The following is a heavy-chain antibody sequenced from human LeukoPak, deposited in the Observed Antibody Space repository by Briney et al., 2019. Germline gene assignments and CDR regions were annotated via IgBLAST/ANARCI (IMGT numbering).Heavy chain of an antibody. D-gene: IGHD6-19*01. J-gene: IGHJ4*02. CDR1: GYRFITFG. CDR3: ARLLRSSGWYYFDY. Sequence: ASVKVSCKTSGYRFITFGINWVRQAPGQGLEWMGWINTNTGNPTYAQGFTGRFVFSLDTSVSTAYLQISSLKAEDTAVYYCARLLRSSGWYYFDYWGQGTLVTVSS. V-gene: IGHV7-4-1*02. CDR2: INTNTGNP.